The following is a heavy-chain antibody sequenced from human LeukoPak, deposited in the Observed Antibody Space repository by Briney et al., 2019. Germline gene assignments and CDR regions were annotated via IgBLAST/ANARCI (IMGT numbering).Heavy chain of an antibody. CDR3: ARVAKLVGATSYAFDI. CDR1: GFTFSSYS. CDR2: ISSSSSYI. V-gene: IGHV3-21*01. D-gene: IGHD1-26*01. J-gene: IGHJ3*02. Sequence: GGSLRLSCAASGFTFSSYSMNWVRQAPGKGLEWVSSISSSSSYIYYADSVKGRFTISRDNAKNSLYLQMNSLRAEDTAVYYCARVAKLVGATSYAFDIWAKGQWSPSLQ.